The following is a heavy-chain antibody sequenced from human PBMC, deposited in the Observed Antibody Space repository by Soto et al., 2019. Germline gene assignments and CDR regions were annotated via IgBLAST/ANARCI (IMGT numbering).Heavy chain of an antibody. D-gene: IGHD2-2*01. V-gene: IGHV4-4*02. Sequence: SETLSLTCAVSGGSISSSNWWSWVRQPPGKGLEWIGEIYHSGSTNYNPSLKSRVTISVDKSKNQFSLKLSSVTAADTAVYYCASRTLHTNVHFDYWGQGTLVTVSS. CDR2: IYHSGST. CDR3: ASRTLHTNVHFDY. CDR1: GGSISSSNW. J-gene: IGHJ4*02.